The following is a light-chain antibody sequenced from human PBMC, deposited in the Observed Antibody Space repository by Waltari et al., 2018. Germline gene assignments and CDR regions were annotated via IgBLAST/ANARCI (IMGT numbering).Light chain of an antibody. V-gene: IGKV3-20*01. CDR3: QQYDISPLT. CDR2: GAS. Sequence: EIVLTQSPGTLSLSPGEGATLSCRTSQPIRTTYLAWYQQTPVQAPTLLIYGASSRAAGLPDRFTGSGSGTYFSITISSLEPEDFATYYCQQYDISPLTFGGGTKVEIK. J-gene: IGKJ4*01. CDR1: QPIRTTY.